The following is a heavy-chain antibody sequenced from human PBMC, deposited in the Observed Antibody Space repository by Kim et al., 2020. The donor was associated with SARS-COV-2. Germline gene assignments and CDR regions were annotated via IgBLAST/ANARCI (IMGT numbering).Heavy chain of an antibody. CDR1: GFTFSSYS. V-gene: IGHV3-21*01. D-gene: IGHD6-19*01. J-gene: IGHJ4*02. CDR2: ISSSSSYI. Sequence: GGSLRLSCAASGFTFSSYSMNWVRQAPGKGLEWVSSISSSSSYIYYADSVKGRFTISRDNAKNSLYLQMNSLRAEDTAVYYCAREDSSGWYVLYYFDYWGQGTLVTVSS. CDR3: AREDSSGWYVLYYFDY.